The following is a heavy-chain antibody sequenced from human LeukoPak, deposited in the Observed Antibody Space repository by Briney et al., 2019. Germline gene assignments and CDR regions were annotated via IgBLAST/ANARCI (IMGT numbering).Heavy chain of an antibody. CDR2: INTYGTA. J-gene: IGHJ4*02. Sequence: PGESLRLSCAASGFTFSDSWMYWVRHAPGKGLLWIANINTYGTATYADSVKGRFTISRDNAKNTLYLQMHSLRAEDTAVYYCARVRGGNWGQGTLVTVSS. CDR1: GFTFSDSW. D-gene: IGHD3-16*01. V-gene: IGHV3-74*03. CDR3: ARVRGGN.